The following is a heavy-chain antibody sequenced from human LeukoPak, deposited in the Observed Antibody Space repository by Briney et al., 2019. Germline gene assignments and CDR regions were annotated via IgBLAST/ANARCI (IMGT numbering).Heavy chain of an antibody. Sequence: PSETLSLTCTVSGGSISSSSYYWGWIRQPPGEGLEWIGSIYYSGSTYYNPSLKSRVTISVDTSKNQFSLKLSSVTAADTAVYYCASSVLRFLEWSPLDAFDIWGQGTMVTVSS. CDR1: GGSISSSSYY. CDR3: ASSVLRFLEWSPLDAFDI. CDR2: IYYSGST. J-gene: IGHJ3*02. D-gene: IGHD3-3*01. V-gene: IGHV4-39*01.